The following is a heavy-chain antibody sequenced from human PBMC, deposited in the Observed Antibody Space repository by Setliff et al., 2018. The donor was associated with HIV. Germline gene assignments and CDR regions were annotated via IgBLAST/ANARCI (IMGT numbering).Heavy chain of an antibody. CDR2: ITGPGGNT. Sequence: GSLRLSCAASGFTFGSYAMSWVRQAPGKGLEWVSMITGPGGNTYYTDSVKGRFTISRDNSKNTLYMQMNSLRAEDPAVYYCATSPFPFIRGGGIDYWGRGTLVTVSS. J-gene: IGHJ4*02. D-gene: IGHD3-10*01. CDR3: ATSPFPFIRGGGIDY. CDR1: GFTFGSYA. V-gene: IGHV3-23*01.